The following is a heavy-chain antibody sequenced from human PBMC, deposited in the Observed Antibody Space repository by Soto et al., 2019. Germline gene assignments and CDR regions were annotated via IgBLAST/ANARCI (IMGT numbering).Heavy chain of an antibody. Sequence: QVQLVESGGGVVQPGRSLRLSCAASGFTFHIYGMHWVRQAPGKGLEWVAVISHDGSNKYYADSVKGRFTISRENTKNALYLQKNRLRAEDTAVYYCAKDLGILLVPAGRYYFCYLGQGTLVTVSS. CDR3: AKDLGILLVPAGRYYFCY. D-gene: IGHD2-2*01. V-gene: IGHV3-30*18. CDR1: GFTFHIYG. J-gene: IGHJ4*02. CDR2: ISHDGSNK.